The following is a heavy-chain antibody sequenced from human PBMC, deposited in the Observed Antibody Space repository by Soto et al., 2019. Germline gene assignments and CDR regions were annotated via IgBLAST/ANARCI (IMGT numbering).Heavy chain of an antibody. CDR1: GFTFNSYA. V-gene: IGHV3-23*01. J-gene: IGHJ4*02. D-gene: IGHD3-10*01. Sequence: EVQLLESGGGLVQPGGSLRLSCAASGFTFNSYAMNWVRQARGKGLEWVSTISGSGANTYYADPVKGRFTISSDNSRNTVYRQMNSLRAGDTAVYYCAKISGWFGPMGGLWGQGALVTVSS. CDR3: AKISGWFGPMGGL. CDR2: ISGSGANT.